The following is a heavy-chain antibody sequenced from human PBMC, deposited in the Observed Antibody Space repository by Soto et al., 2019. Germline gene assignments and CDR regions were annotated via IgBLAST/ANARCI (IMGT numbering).Heavy chain of an antibody. CDR1: GYTFTSYD. CDR2: MNPSTGNT. D-gene: IGHD6-19*01. V-gene: IGHV1-8*01. Sequence: QVQLVQSGAEVKKPGASVKVSCKASGYTFTSYDIIWVRQATGQGLEWMGWMNPSTGNTDSAEKFQGRPTMTRNTSISTVYMELSSLSFEDAAVYYWARGRIIVAGGFDPWGQGTLVTVSS. CDR3: ARGRIIVAGGFDP. J-gene: IGHJ5*02.